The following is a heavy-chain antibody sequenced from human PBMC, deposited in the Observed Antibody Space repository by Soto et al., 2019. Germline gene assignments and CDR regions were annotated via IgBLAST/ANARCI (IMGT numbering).Heavy chain of an antibody. Sequence: SETLSLTCTVSGGSINSYYWSWIRQPPGKGLEWIAEIYHGGRTNFNPSLKSRVTISVDKSKNQFSLKLITVTAADTAVYYCARDVGHFYDNSPSGQFDFWGPGILVTVSS. V-gene: IGHV4-59*12. CDR2: IYHGGRT. CDR3: ARDVGHFYDNSPSGQFDF. D-gene: IGHD3-22*01. J-gene: IGHJ4*02. CDR1: GGSINSYY.